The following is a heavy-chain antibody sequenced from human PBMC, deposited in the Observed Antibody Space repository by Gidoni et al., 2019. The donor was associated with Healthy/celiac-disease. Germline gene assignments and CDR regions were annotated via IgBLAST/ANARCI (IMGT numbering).Heavy chain of an antibody. J-gene: IGHJ6*04. Sequence: EVKLVESGGVVVQPGGSLRLSCAASGFTFSSYDMHWFRQATGKGLERGSAIGTAGDTYYPGSGKGRFTISRENAKNALYLQMNSLRAGDTAVYYCARDRDTIFKDVWGKGTTVTVSS. V-gene: IGHV3-13*01. D-gene: IGHD3-3*01. CDR2: IGTAGDT. CDR1: GFTFSSYD. CDR3: ARDRDTIFKDV.